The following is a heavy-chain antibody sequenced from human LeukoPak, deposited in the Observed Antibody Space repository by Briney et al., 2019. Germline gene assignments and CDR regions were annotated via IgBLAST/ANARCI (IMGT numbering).Heavy chain of an antibody. V-gene: IGHV1-18*04. CDR3: ARGSYYDY. CDR2: ISAYNGNT. J-gene: IGHJ4*02. D-gene: IGHD3-10*01. Sequence: ASVKVSCKASGYTFTSFYMHWVRQAPGQGLEWMGWISAYNGNTNYAQKLQDRVTMSIDTPTRTASMELRSLTSDDTAVYYCARGSYYDYWGQGTLVTVSS. CDR1: GYTFTSFY.